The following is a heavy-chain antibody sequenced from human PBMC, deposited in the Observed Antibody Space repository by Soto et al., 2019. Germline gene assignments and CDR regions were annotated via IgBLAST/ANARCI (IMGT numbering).Heavy chain of an antibody. Sequence: QVQLQESGPGLVKPSETLSLTCTVSGGSISPYYWSWIRQPPGKGLEWIGYIYYSGSSNYNPSLKXRVTISVATSXXQXSXXLSSVTAADTAVYYCARGGLGPYCGGDCYSTWLDPWGQGTLVTVSS. J-gene: IGHJ5*02. CDR1: GGSISPYY. D-gene: IGHD2-21*02. V-gene: IGHV4-59*01. CDR2: IYYSGSS. CDR3: ARGGLGPYCGGDCYSTWLDP.